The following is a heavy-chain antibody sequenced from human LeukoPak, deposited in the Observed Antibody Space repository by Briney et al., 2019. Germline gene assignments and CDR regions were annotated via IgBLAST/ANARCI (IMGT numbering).Heavy chain of an antibody. V-gene: IGHV3-48*01. D-gene: IGHD3-10*01. CDR1: GFTFSSYS. J-gene: IGHJ4*02. CDR2: ISGSSSTI. Sequence: PGGSLRLSCAASGFTFSSYSMNWVRQAPGKGLEGVSYISGSSSTIYYADSVKGRFTISRDNAKNSLYLQMNSLRAEDTAEYYCAREGYYYGSGSYLDYWGQGTLVTVSS. CDR3: AREGYYYGSGSYLDY.